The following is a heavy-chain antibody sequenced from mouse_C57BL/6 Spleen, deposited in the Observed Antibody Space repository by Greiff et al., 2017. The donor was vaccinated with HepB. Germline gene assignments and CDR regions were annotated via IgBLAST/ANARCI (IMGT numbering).Heavy chain of an antibody. V-gene: IGHV3-1*01. CDR1: GYSITSGYD. Sequence: EVQLVESGPGMVKPSQSLSLTCTVTGYSITSGYDWHWIRHFPGNKLEWMGYISYSGSTNYNPSLKSRISITHDTSKNHFFLKLNSVTTEDTATYYCARGEPYGNYFDYWGQGTTLTVSS. CDR2: ISYSGST. D-gene: IGHD2-1*01. J-gene: IGHJ2*01. CDR3: ARGEPYGNYFDY.